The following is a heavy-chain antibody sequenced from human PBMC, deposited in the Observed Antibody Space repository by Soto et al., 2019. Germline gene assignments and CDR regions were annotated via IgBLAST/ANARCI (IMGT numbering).Heavy chain of an antibody. CDR3: ARDRDEFWSGYYPNWFDP. J-gene: IGHJ5*02. D-gene: IGHD3-3*01. CDR1: GYTFTSYG. V-gene: IGHV1-18*04. Sequence: QFQLVQSGAEVKKPGASVKVSCKASGYTFTSYGISWVRQAPGQGLEWMGWISAYNGKTNYAQKLKGRVTMTTDTSTSTAYMELRSLRSDDTAVYYCARDRDEFWSGYYPNWFDPLGQGTLVTVSS. CDR2: ISAYNGKT.